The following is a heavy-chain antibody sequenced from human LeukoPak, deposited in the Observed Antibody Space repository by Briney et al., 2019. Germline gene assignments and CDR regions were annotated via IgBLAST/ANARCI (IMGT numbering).Heavy chain of an antibody. D-gene: IGHD3-22*01. CDR2: INPNSGGT. CDR3: ARGEVDTDYYDSSGYYWDY. J-gene: IGHJ4*02. Sequence: ASVKVSCKASGYTFTGYYMHWVRQAPGQGLEWMGWINPNSGGTNYAQKFQGRVTMTRDTSISTAYMELSRLRSDGTAVYYCARGEVDTDYYDSSGYYWDYWGQGTLVTVSS. V-gene: IGHV1-2*02. CDR1: GYTFTGYY.